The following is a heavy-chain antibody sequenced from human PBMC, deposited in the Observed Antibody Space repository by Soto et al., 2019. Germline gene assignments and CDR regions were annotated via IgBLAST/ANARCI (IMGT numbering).Heavy chain of an antibody. D-gene: IGHD3-10*01. J-gene: IGHJ4*02. Sequence: HLGGSLRLSCAASGFTFSSSPISWVRQAPGKGLEWVSAVSANGQGIYYADSVRGRFTISRDNSKNTVFLHMDSLSAEDTAVYYCAKDRHYPRDYFHYWGQGTLVTVSS. CDR2: VSANGQGI. V-gene: IGHV3-23*01. CDR1: GFTFSSSP. CDR3: AKDRHYPRDYFHY.